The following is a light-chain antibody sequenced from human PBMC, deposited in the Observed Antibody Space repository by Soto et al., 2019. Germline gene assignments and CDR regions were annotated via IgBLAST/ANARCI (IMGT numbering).Light chain of an antibody. CDR2: RAS. Sequence: EIVLTQSADTLSLSPGERATLSCRASQSVSSSHLAWYQQRPGQAPRLLIYRASSRATGIPDRFSGSGSGTDFTLTISRLEPEDSAVYYCQHYGSSPREVTFGQGTKVDIK. V-gene: IGKV3-20*01. CDR3: QHYGSSPREVT. CDR1: QSVSSSH. J-gene: IGKJ2*01.